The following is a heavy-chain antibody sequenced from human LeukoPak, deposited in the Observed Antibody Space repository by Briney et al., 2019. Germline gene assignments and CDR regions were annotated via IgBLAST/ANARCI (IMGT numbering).Heavy chain of an antibody. J-gene: IGHJ6*02. V-gene: IGHV3-21*01. Sequence: GGSLRLSCPASGFTFSSYSMNWVRQAPGKGLEWVSSISSSSSYIYYADSVKGRFTISRDNAKNSLYLQTNSLRAEDTAVYYCARDGRSGSSGYYCDYYYYGMDVWGQGTTVTVSS. D-gene: IGHD3-22*01. CDR2: ISSSSSYI. CDR1: GFTFSSYS. CDR3: ARDGRSGSSGYYCDYYYYGMDV.